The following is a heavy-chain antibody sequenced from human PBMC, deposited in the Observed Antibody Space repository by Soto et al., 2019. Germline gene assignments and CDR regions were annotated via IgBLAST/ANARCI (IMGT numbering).Heavy chain of an antibody. CDR2: IHHSGST. CDR1: GYPISSGYY. Sequence: PSETLSLTCAVSGYPISSGYYWGWIRQPPGKGLEWIGIIHHSGSTYYNPSLRSRITISVDTSKNQFSLKMPSVTAADTAVYYCAREVRGSSGWYVVSRNAFDIWGQGTMVTVSS. V-gene: IGHV4-38-2*02. J-gene: IGHJ3*02. CDR3: AREVRGSSGWYVVSRNAFDI. D-gene: IGHD6-19*01.